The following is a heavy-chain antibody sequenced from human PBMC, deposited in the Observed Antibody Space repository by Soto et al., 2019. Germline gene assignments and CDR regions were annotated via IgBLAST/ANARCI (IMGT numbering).Heavy chain of an antibody. V-gene: IGHV3-7*01. J-gene: IGHJ3*02. CDR1: GFTFSTSW. D-gene: IGHD4-17*01. Sequence: VQLVESGGGLVQPGGSLRLSCLASGFTFSTSWMTWVRQAPGKGLEWVANMKGDGSKENYVDSVKGRFTISRDNAKNSLFLQMNSLRDEDTALYYCARDLNYGVSTVYYDVFDTWGQGTMFTVSP. CDR3: ARDLNYGVSTVYYDVFDT. CDR2: MKGDGSKE.